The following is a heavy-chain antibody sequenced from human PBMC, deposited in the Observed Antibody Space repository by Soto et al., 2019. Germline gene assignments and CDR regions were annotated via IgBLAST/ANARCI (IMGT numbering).Heavy chain of an antibody. CDR2: ISAYNGNT. CDR3: ARDRGSGIAVAGTKRRFDY. CDR1: GYTFTSYG. D-gene: IGHD6-19*01. J-gene: IGHJ4*02. V-gene: IGHV1-18*01. Sequence: GASVKVSCKASGYTFTSYGISWVRHAPGQGLEWMGWISAYNGNTNYAQKLQGRVTMTTDTSTSTAYMELRSLRSDDTAVYYCARDRGSGIAVAGTKRRFDYWGQGTLVTVSS.